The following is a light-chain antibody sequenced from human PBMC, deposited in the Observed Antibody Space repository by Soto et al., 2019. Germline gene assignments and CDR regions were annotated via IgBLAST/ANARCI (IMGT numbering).Light chain of an antibody. V-gene: IGKV3D-20*01. Sequence: IILTQSPATLSLSPGERATPSCGASQSVSSSYVAWYQHRPGLAPRLLIHDASSRATGIPDRFSGTKSGTDFTLTIRRLEPEDAAVYYCQQYGSSPITFGQGTRLE. J-gene: IGKJ5*01. CDR2: DAS. CDR1: QSVSSSY. CDR3: QQYGSSPIT.